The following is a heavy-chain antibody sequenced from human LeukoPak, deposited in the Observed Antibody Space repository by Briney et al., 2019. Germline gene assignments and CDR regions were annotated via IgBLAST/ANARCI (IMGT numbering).Heavy chain of an antibody. Sequence: PSETLSLTCAVYGGSFSGYYWSWIRQPPVKGLEWIGEINHSGSTNYNPSLKSRVTISVDTSKNQFSLKLSSVTAADTAVYYCARAILMIGTYYFDYWGQGTLVTVSS. J-gene: IGHJ4*02. CDR1: GGSFSGYY. V-gene: IGHV4-34*01. D-gene: IGHD3-22*01. CDR3: ARAILMIGTYYFDY. CDR2: INHSGST.